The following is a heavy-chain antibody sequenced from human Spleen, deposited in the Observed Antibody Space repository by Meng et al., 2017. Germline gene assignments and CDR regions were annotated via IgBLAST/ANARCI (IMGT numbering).Heavy chain of an antibody. D-gene: IGHD4-11*01. J-gene: IGHJ4*02. CDR1: GFTFSDYY. Sequence: QAQLVESGGDLVKPGGSLRLSCAASGFTFSDYYMTWLRQAPGEGLEWVSYISNSGDNVHYADSVKGRFTVSRDNAKNTLYLQMNSLRAEDTALYYCVRDGDNYDFDYWGQGTLVTVSS. CDR3: VRDGDNYDFDY. V-gene: IGHV3-11*04. CDR2: ISNSGDNV.